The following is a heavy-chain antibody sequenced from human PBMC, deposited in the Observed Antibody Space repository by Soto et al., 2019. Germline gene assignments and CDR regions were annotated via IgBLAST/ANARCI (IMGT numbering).Heavy chain of an antibody. D-gene: IGHD5-18*01. V-gene: IGHV1-8*01. J-gene: IGHJ4*02. CDR2: MNPNSGNT. Sequence: ASVEACSKDPGDTYTSYASKWVQQATGQGLEWMGWMNPNSGNTGYAQKFQGRVTMTRNTSISTAYMELSSLRSEDTAVYDCASGGYSYGYGYWGQGTLVPVSS. CDR1: GDTYTSYA. CDR3: ASGGYSYGYGY.